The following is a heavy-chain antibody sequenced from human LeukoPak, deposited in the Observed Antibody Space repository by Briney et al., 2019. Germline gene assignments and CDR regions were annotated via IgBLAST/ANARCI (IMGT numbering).Heavy chain of an antibody. V-gene: IGHV3-7*01. D-gene: IGHD1-26*01. Sequence: GGSLRLSCAASGFPFNSYWMSWVRQAPGRGLEWVANIKEDGSEKFYVDSVKGRFTISRDNAKNSLFLQMTSLRAEDTALYYCAPEVWELQGASDIWGQGTMITVSS. J-gene: IGHJ3*02. CDR1: GFPFNSYW. CDR2: IKEDGSEK. CDR3: APEVWELQGASDI.